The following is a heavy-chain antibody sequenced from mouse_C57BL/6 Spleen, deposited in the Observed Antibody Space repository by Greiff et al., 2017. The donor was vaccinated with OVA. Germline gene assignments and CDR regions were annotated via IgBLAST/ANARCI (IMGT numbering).Heavy chain of an antibody. Sequence: QVQLQQPGAELVRPGTSVKLSCKASGYTFTSYWMHWVKQRPGQGFEWIGVIDPSDSYTNYNQKFKGKATLTVDTSSSTAYMQLSSLTSEDSAVYYCARNYDYDGGDAMDYWGQGTSVTVSS. J-gene: IGHJ4*01. CDR3: ARNYDYDGGDAMDY. V-gene: IGHV1-59*01. D-gene: IGHD2-4*01. CDR2: IDPSDSYT. CDR1: GYTFTSYW.